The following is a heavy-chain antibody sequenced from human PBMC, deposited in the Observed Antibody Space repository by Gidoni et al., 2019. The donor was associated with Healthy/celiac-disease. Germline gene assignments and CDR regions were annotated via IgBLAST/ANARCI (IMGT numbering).Heavy chain of an antibody. Sequence: EVQLVESGGGLVQPGGSLRLSCAASGFTFSSYWMHWVRQAPGKGLVWVSRINSDGSSTSYADSVKGRFTISRDNAKNTLYLQMNSLRAEDTAVYYCARRSRIVGATVCTAFDIWGQGTMVTVSS. J-gene: IGHJ3*02. V-gene: IGHV3-74*01. CDR2: INSDGSST. CDR3: ARRSRIVGATVCTAFDI. CDR1: GFTFSSYW. D-gene: IGHD1-26*01.